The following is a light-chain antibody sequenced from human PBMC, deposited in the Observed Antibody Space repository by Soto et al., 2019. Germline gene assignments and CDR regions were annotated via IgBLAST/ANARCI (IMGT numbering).Light chain of an antibody. Sequence: DVLMSQSEASLALSLGERATINCKSSQSFLYSSNNKNYLAWYQQKPGQPPKLLIYWASTRESGVPDRFSGSGSGTDFTLTISSLQAADVAVYYCQQYYSTPWTFGQGTKVDIK. CDR1: QSFLYSSNNKNY. CDR2: WAS. J-gene: IGKJ1*01. V-gene: IGKV4-1*01. CDR3: QQYYSTPWT.